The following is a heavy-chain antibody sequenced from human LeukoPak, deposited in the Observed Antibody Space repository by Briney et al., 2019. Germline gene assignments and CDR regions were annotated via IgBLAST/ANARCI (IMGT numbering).Heavy chain of an antibody. CDR3: AKGEVAVVTASPEY. CDR2: INSDGSST. CDR1: GFTFSSYW. D-gene: IGHD2-15*01. Sequence: GGSLRLSCAASGFTFSSYWMHWVRQAPGKGLVWVSRINSDGSSTSYADSVKGRFTISRDNAKNTLYLQMNSLRAEDTAVYYCAKGEVAVVTASPEYWGQGTLVTASS. V-gene: IGHV3-74*01. J-gene: IGHJ4*02.